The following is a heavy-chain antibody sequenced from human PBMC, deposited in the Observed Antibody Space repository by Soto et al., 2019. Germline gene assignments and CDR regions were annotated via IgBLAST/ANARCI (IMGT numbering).Heavy chain of an antibody. D-gene: IGHD2-8*02. CDR2: INGRGSTI. Sequence: LRLSCAASGFSFSSYAMNWVRQAPGKGLAWVSFINGRGSTIYYAGSLKGRFTVSRDHAQKSLFLLVVSLRDADPAVYYYSRLGLWTGTNCTPYFYYCALDIWGQGTTVTVSS. J-gene: IGHJ6*02. V-gene: IGHV3-48*02. CDR1: GFSFSSYA. CDR3: SRLGLWTGTNCTPYFYYCALDI.